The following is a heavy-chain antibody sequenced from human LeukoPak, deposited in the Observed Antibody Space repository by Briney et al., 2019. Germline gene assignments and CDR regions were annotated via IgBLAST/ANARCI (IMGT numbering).Heavy chain of an antibody. J-gene: IGHJ4*02. CDR2: ISSDGGTK. CDR3: AKEYDSGGYGAYFDY. Sequence: PGGSLRLSCTASKFTFSNYGMRWVRQAPGKGLEWVAVISSDGGTKYYADSVKGRFTLSRDNSRNTLDLQMNSLGPEDTAVYYCAKEYDSGGYGAYFDYWGQGTLVTVSS. D-gene: IGHD3-10*01. CDR1: KFTFSNYG. V-gene: IGHV3-30*18.